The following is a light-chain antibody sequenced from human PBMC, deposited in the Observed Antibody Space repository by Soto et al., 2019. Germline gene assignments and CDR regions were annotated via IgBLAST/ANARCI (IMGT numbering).Light chain of an antibody. V-gene: IGKV3-11*01. CDR2: DAS. Sequence: EIVLTQSPATLPLSPGERATLSCRASESVSRYLAWYQQKPGQAPRLLIYDASNRATGIPARFSGSGSGTDFTLTISRQEPEDFAVYSCQQRSRWPPLTFGGGTKVEIK. J-gene: IGKJ4*01. CDR1: ESVSRY. CDR3: QQRSRWPPLT.